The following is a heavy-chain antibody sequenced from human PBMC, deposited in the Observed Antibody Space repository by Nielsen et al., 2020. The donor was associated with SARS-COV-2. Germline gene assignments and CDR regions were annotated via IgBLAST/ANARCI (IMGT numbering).Heavy chain of an antibody. V-gene: IGHV1-18*01. Sequence: ASVKVSCKASGYMFISYGISWVRHAPGQGLEWMGWINSYNGDTNYAQKFQGRVTMTTDTSTSTADMELRSLRSDDTAVYYCARGDYGDYQGFDPWGQGTLVTVSS. J-gene: IGHJ5*02. CDR3: ARGDYGDYQGFDP. D-gene: IGHD4-17*01. CDR1: GYMFISYG. CDR2: INSYNGDT.